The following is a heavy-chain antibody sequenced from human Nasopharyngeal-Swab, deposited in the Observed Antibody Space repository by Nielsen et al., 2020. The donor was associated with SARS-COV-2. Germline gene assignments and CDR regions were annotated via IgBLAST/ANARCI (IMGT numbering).Heavy chain of an antibody. Sequence: GESLKISCAAPGFTVSSNYMNWVRQAPGKGLEWVSVIYTGGSTYYADSVKGRFTISRDNSKNTLYLQMNSLRAEDTAVYYCAILEGNGSGSPWGQGTLVTVSS. CDR1: GFTVSSNY. CDR3: AILEGNGSGSP. V-gene: IGHV3-66*01. CDR2: IYTGGST. D-gene: IGHD3-10*01. J-gene: IGHJ5*02.